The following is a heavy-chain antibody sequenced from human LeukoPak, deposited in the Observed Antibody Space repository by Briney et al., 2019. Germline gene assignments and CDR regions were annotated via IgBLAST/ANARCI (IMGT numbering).Heavy chain of an antibody. CDR3: AAEIRTPSPGCFDP. CDR1: GFTFSTSA. D-gene: IGHD3-3*02. Sequence: GASVKVSCKASGFTFSTSAVQWLRQARGQCLEWIGWIVVGSGNTKYAQKFQERVTITRDMSTSTAYMELSSLRSEDTAVYYCAAEIRTPSPGCFDPWGQGTLVTVSS. CDR2: IVVGSGNT. V-gene: IGHV1-58*01. J-gene: IGHJ5*02.